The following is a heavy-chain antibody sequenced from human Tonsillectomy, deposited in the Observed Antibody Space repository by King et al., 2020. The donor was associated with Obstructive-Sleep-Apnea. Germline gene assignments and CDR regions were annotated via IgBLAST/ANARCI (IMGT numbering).Heavy chain of an antibody. V-gene: IGHV3-30-3*01. D-gene: IGHD3-9*01. CDR2: ISYDGSNK. CDR3: AREGKEDILTGYFPFDY. J-gene: IGHJ4*02. CDR1: GFTFSNFA. Sequence: VHLVESGGGVVQPGRSLRLSCAASGFTFSNFAMHWVRQAPDKGLEWVALISYDGSNKFYADSVKGRFTFSRDNSKNTLYLQMNSLKAEDTAVYYCAREGKEDILTGYFPFDYWGQGTLVTVSS.